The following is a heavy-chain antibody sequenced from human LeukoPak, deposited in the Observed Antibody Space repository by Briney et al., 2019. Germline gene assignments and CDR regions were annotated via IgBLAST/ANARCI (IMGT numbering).Heavy chain of an antibody. CDR2: ISSSSSYI. CDR1: RFTFSSYS. CDR3: ARDPLSSTGAFDI. Sequence: GGSLRLSCAASRFTFSSYSMNWVRQAPGKGLEWVSSISSSSSYIYYADSVKGRFTISRDNAKNSLYLQMNSLRAEDTAVYYCARDPLSSTGAFDIWGQGTMVTVSS. J-gene: IGHJ3*02. D-gene: IGHD2-2*01. V-gene: IGHV3-21*01.